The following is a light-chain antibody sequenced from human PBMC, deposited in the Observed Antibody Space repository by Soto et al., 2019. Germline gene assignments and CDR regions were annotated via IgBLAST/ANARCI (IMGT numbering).Light chain of an antibody. Sequence: DIQMTQSPSTLSASVGDSVTITCRASQSISNWLAWYQQKPGKAPDLLIYDFSILESGVPSRFSGSRSGTEFPPTISSLQPDDFATYYRQQYNSYPWTFGQGTKVEIK. CDR1: QSISNW. CDR2: DFS. J-gene: IGKJ1*01. V-gene: IGKV1-5*01. CDR3: QQYNSYPWT.